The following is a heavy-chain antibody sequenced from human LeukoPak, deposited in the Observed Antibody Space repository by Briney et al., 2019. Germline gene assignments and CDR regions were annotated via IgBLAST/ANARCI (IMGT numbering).Heavy chain of an antibody. Sequence: SETLSLTCTVSGGSISSYYWSWIRQPPGKGLGWIGYIYTSGSTNYNPSLKSRVTISVDTSKNQFSLKLSSVTAADTAVYYCARHEGCSSTSCYTFNWFDPWGQGTLVTVSS. CDR2: IYTSGST. CDR3: ARHEGCSSTSCYTFNWFDP. V-gene: IGHV4-4*09. D-gene: IGHD2-2*02. CDR1: GGSISSYY. J-gene: IGHJ5*02.